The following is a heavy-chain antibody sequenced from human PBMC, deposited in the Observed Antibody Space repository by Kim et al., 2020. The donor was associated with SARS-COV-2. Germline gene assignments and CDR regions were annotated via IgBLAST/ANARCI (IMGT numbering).Heavy chain of an antibody. V-gene: IGHV4-34*01. J-gene: IGHJ5*02. D-gene: IGHD2-8*01. CDR2: INHGGST. Sequence: SETLSLTCAVYGGSFSGYYWSWIRQPPGKGLEWIGEINHGGSTNYNPSLKSRVTMSADPSKNQFSLKVTSVTAADTAVYYCARGKICSNGICFNWFDPWG. CDR3: ARGKICSNGICFNWFDP. CDR1: GGSFSGYY.